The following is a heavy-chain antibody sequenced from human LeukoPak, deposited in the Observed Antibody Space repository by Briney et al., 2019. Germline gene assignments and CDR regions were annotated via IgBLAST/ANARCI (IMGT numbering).Heavy chain of an antibody. V-gene: IGHV3-74*01. CDR2: VDNDGTDT. Sequence: PGGSLCLSRAASGLRFGDYWMHWVRQAPGKGLVWVSHVDNDGTDTTYADSVKGRFIISRDNAKNTLYLQMNSLTPEDTAVYYCARSLWTSLSSQDYFVSGRQGTLVTVSS. CDR1: GLRFGDYW. CDR3: ARSLWTSLSSQDYFVS. D-gene: IGHD3/OR15-3a*01. J-gene: IGHJ4*02.